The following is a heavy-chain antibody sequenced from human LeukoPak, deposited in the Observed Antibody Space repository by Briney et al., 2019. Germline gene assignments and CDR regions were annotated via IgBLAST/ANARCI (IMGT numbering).Heavy chain of an antibody. Sequence: SETLSLTCAVYGGSFSGYYWSWIRQPPGKEREWIGEINHSGSTNYNPSLKSRVTISVDTSKNQFSLKLSSVTAADTAVYYCARVPYGSGSYFRVIRNYFDYWGQGTLVTVSS. V-gene: IGHV4-34*01. CDR3: ARVPYGSGSYFRVIRNYFDY. CDR2: INHSGST. D-gene: IGHD3-10*01. J-gene: IGHJ4*02. CDR1: GGSFSGYY.